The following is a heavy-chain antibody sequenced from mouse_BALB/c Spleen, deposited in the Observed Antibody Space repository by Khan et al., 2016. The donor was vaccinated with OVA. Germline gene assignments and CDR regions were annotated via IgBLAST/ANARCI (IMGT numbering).Heavy chain of an antibody. V-gene: IGHV1S135*01. CDR1: GYSFTTYY. D-gene: IGHD2-2*01. CDR3: KRHGYVAWFTY. Sequence: EVQLQQSGPELMKPGTSVKISCKASGYSFTTYYIHWVIQTHGKSLEWIGYIDPFSGGTTYNQKFKGKATLTVDKSSSTAYIHLSNLTSEDSAVYYCKRHGYVAWFTYWGQGTLVTVSA. CDR2: IDPFSGGT. J-gene: IGHJ3*01.